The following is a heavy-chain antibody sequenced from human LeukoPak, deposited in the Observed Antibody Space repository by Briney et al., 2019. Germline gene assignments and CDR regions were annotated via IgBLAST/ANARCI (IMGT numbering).Heavy chain of an antibody. CDR3: TRDCNGLSL. D-gene: IGHD3/OR15-3a*01. Sequence: PGGSLRPSCAASGFTFSSSSMDWVRQAPGKGLVWVSRISIDGSSIAYADSVKRRFTASRDNAKNTLYLQMNSLRAEDTAVYYCTRDCNGLSLWGQGTLVTVSS. CDR1: GFTFSSSS. J-gene: IGHJ4*02. CDR2: ISIDGSSI. V-gene: IGHV3-74*03.